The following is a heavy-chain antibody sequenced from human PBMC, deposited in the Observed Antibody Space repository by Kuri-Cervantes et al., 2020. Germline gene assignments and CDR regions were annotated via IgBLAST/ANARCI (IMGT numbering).Heavy chain of an antibody. D-gene: IGHD4-17*01. V-gene: IGHV4-61*02. CDR2: IYTSGST. Sequence: SETLSLTCTVSGGFISSGSYYWSWIRQPAGKGLEWIGRIYTSGSTNYNPPLKSRVTISVDTSKNQFSLKLSSVTAADTAVYYCARDSHYGDYRVWGQGTLVTVSS. CDR3: ARDSHYGDYRV. J-gene: IGHJ4*02. CDR1: GGFISSGSYY.